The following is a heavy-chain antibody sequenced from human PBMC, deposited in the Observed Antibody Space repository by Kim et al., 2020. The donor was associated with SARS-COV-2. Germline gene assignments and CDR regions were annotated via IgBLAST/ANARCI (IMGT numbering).Heavy chain of an antibody. Sequence: GGSLRLSCAASGFTFDDYAMHWVRQAPGKGLEWVSGISWNSGSISYADSVKGRFTISRDNSKNSLYLQMNSLRAEDTALYYCAKDVYYYGSGSYHPNYYYYGMDVWGQGTTVTVSS. J-gene: IGHJ6*02. D-gene: IGHD3-10*01. V-gene: IGHV3-9*01. CDR2: ISWNSGSI. CDR3: AKDVYYYGSGSYHPNYYYYGMDV. CDR1: GFTFDDYA.